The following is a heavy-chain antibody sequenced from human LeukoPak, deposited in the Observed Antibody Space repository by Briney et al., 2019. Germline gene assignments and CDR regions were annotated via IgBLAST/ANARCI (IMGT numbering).Heavy chain of an antibody. D-gene: IGHD3-22*01. J-gene: IGHJ3*02. CDR2: IYYSGST. CDR3: ARGAPNYDDSSGYYGTFDI. V-gene: IGHV4-30-4*01. Sequence: PSETLSLTCSVSGGSISSGEYYWSWLRQPPGKGLEWIGYIYYSGSTYYHPSLKSRVSISVDTPKNQFSLKLTSVTAADTAVYYCARGAPNYDDSSGYYGTFDIWGQGTMVTVSS. CDR1: GGSISSGEYY.